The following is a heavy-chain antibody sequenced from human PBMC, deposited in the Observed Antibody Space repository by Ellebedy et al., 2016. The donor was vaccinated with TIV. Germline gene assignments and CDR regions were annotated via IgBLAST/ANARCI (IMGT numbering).Heavy chain of an antibody. J-gene: IGHJ4*02. V-gene: IGHV1-69*13. D-gene: IGHD2-2*01. CDR3: ARGSSNWLPRD. Sequence: ASVKVSXXSSGGTFSSHAFTWVRLAPGQGLEWVGGIIPLYGVAHYAQNFNGRVTITADESTSTLYMELSSLTSDDTAVYYCARGSSNWLPRDWGQGTLVTVSS. CDR1: GGTFSSHA. CDR2: IIPLYGVA.